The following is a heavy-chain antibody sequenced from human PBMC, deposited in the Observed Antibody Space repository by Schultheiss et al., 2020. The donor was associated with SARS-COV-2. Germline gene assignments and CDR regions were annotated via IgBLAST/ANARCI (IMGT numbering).Heavy chain of an antibody. V-gene: IGHV3-NL1*01. CDR2: INSGDPAT. CDR1: GFTFSSYG. Sequence: GGSLRLSCAASGFTFSSYGMHWVRQAPGKGLEWVSLINSGDPATYYADSVKGRFTISRDNSKNTLYLQMNSLKTEDTAVYYCTTDPGSYGPYYYYGMDVWGQGTTVTVSS. D-gene: IGHD5-18*01. J-gene: IGHJ6*02. CDR3: TTDPGSYGPYYYYGMDV.